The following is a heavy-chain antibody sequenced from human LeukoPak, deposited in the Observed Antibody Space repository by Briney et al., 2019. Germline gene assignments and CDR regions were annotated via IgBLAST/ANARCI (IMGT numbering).Heavy chain of an antibody. CDR1: GFTFTSSG. D-gene: IGHD3-10*01. J-gene: IGHJ4*02. CDR3: ARGYGSNYGYLDY. Sequence: PGGSLRLSCAASGFTFTSSGMHWVRQAPGKGLEWVGVIWFDGSHKNYADTVKGRFTISRDNSKNTPYLQMSSLRAEDPAVYYCARGYGSNYGYLDYWGQGTLVTVSS. V-gene: IGHV3-33*01. CDR2: IWFDGSHK.